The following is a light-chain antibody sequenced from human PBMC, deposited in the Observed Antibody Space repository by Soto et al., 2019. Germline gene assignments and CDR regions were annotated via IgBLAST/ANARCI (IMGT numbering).Light chain of an antibody. V-gene: IGKV3-20*01. Sequence: EIVLTQSPGTLSVSPGERATLSCRASQTISSNNLAWYQQKPGQAPSLLIDGTSSRATGIPDRFSGSGSGTDFTLTISRLEPEDSAIYYCQQYGSWTFGQGTKVEIK. CDR1: QTISSNN. J-gene: IGKJ1*01. CDR2: GTS. CDR3: QQYGSWT.